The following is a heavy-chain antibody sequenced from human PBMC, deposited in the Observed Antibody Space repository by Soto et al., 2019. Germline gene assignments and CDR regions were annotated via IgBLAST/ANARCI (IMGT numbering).Heavy chain of an antibody. CDR2: IYHSGST. CDR3: ARVSGSYYYGRDV. Sequence: QVQLQESGPGLVKPSGTLSLTCAVSGGSISSSNWWSWVRQPPGKGLEWIGEIYHSGSTNYNPSLKSRVTISGDKSKNQFSLKLSSVIAADTAVYYCARVSGSYYYGRDVWGQGTTVTVSS. J-gene: IGHJ6*02. D-gene: IGHD1-26*01. V-gene: IGHV4-4*02. CDR1: GGSISSSNW.